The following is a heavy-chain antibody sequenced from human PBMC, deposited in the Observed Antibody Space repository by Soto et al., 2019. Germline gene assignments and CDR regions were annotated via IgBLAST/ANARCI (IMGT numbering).Heavy chain of an antibody. Sequence: QVQLVASGGGVVQPGRSLRLSCAASGFTFSSYGMHWVRQAPGKGLEWVAVIWYDGSNKYYADSVKGRCTISRDNSKNTLYLQMNSLRAEDTAVYYCARGTLDYDILTGTDDYWGQGTLVTVSS. CDR2: IWYDGSNK. J-gene: IGHJ4*02. V-gene: IGHV3-33*01. CDR1: GFTFSSYG. CDR3: ARGTLDYDILTGTDDY. D-gene: IGHD3-9*01.